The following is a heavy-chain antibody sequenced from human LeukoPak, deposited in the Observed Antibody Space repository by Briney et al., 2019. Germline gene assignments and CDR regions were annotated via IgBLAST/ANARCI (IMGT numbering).Heavy chain of an antibody. J-gene: IGHJ4*02. D-gene: IGHD6-13*01. CDR3: ARAGPYSSSWSPFDY. V-gene: IGHV4-30-4*02. CDR2: IYYSGST. CDR1: GGSISSGDYY. Sequence: SSETLSLTCTVSGGSISSGDYYWSWIRQPPGKGLEWIGYIYYSGSTYYNPSLKSRVTISVDTSKNQFSLKLSSVTAADTAVYYCARAGPYSSSWSPFDYWGQGTLVTVSS.